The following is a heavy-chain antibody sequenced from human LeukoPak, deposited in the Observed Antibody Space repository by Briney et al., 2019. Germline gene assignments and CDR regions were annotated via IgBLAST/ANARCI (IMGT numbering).Heavy chain of an antibody. Sequence: ASVKVSCKASGYTFTGYYMHWVRQAPGQGLEWMGWINPNSGGTNYAQKFQGRVTMTRDTSISTAYMELSRLRSDDTAVYYCARDDGSSWGDVPLTYNWFDPWGQGTLVTVSS. D-gene: IGHD6-13*01. CDR1: GYTFTGYY. CDR3: ARDDGSSWGDVPLTYNWFDP. CDR2: INPNSGGT. J-gene: IGHJ5*02. V-gene: IGHV1-2*02.